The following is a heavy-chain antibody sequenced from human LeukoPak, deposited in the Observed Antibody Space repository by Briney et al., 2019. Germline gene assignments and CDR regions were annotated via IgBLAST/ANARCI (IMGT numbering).Heavy chain of an antibody. Sequence: PSETLSLTCTVSGGSISSYYWSWIRQPPGKGLEWIGYIYYSGSTNYNPSLESRVTISVDTSKTQFSLRLTSVTAADTAVYYCARHIPVSYDAFDLWGRGTTVTVSS. CDR1: GGSISSYY. CDR3: ARHIPVSYDAFDL. J-gene: IGHJ3*01. D-gene: IGHD6-19*01. V-gene: IGHV4-59*08. CDR2: IYYSGST.